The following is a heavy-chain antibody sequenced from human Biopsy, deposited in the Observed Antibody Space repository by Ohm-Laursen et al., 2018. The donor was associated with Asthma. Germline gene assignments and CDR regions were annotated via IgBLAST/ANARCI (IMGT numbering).Heavy chain of an antibody. Sequence: VTLSLTCTVYGGYLTGHYWNWIRQPPGKGLEWIGEIDQSGYTNYNPALKSLITISADTSKNQFQLKLSSVTAADTAVYFWARAAITGIRGWFDPWGQGTQVTVSS. V-gene: IGHV4-34*01. CDR1: GGYLTGHY. J-gene: IGHJ5*02. CDR3: ARAAITGIRGWFDP. D-gene: IGHD1-20*01. CDR2: IDQSGYT.